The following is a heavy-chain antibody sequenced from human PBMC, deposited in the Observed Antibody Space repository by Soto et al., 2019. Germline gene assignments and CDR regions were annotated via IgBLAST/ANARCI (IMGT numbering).Heavy chain of an antibody. CDR2: MNPNSGNT. D-gene: IGHD1-26*01. J-gene: IGHJ6*02. Sequence: ASVKVSCKASGYTFTSYDINWVRQATGQGLEWMGWMNPNSGNTGYAQKFQGRVTMTRNTSISTAYMELSSLRSEDTAVYYCARCDLSYSYYYYYGMEVWGQGTRVTVSS. CDR3: ARCDLSYSYYYYYGMEV. V-gene: IGHV1-8*01. CDR1: GYTFTSYD.